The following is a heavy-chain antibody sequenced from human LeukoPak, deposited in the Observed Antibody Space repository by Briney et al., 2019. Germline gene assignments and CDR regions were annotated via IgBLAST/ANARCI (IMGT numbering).Heavy chain of an antibody. CDR3: TCRIAVAGTVFDY. J-gene: IGHJ4*02. CDR1: GFTFSGSA. CDR2: IRSKANSYAT. D-gene: IGHD6-19*01. V-gene: IGHV3-73*01. Sequence: GGSLRLSCAASGFTFSGSAMHWVRQASGKGLEWVGRIRSKANSYATAYAASVKGRFTISRDDSKNTAYLQMSSLKTEDTAVYYCTCRIAVAGTVFDYWGQGTLVTVSS.